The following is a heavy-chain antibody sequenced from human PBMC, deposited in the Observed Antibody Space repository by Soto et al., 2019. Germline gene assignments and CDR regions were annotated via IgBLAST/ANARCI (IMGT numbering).Heavy chain of an antibody. J-gene: IGHJ6*02. Sequence: QVQLVESGGGVVQPGRSLRLSCAASGFTFSSYGMHWVRQAPGKGLEWVAVISYDGSNKYYADSVKGRFTISRDNSKNTLYLQMNSLRAEDTAVYYCAKDRRSRGMDVWGQGTTVTVSS. D-gene: IGHD2-2*01. V-gene: IGHV3-30*18. CDR2: ISYDGSNK. CDR3: AKDRRSRGMDV. CDR1: GFTFSSYG.